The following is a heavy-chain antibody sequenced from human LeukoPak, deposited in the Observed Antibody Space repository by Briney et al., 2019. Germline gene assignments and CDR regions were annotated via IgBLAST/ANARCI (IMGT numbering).Heavy chain of an antibody. CDR2: IYYSGSS. D-gene: IGHD1-26*01. J-gene: IGHJ4*02. CDR1: GGSISGYH. Sequence: SETLSLTCNVSGGSISGYHWSWIRQPPGKGLEWLGYIYYSGSSNYNPSLKSRVTISADTSKNQFSLKLSSVTAADTAVYYCAREGAISREFDYWGQGTLVTVSS. V-gene: IGHV4-59*12. CDR3: AREGAISREFDY.